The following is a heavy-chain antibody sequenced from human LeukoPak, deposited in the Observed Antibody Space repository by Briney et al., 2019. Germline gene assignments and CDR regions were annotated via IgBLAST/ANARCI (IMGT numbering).Heavy chain of an antibody. J-gene: IGHJ4*02. CDR2: FYTSGTT. V-gene: IGHV4-4*07. D-gene: IGHD1-26*01. Sequence: PSQTLSLTCTVSGGSISSNYWSWIRQPAGKGLEWIGRFYTSGTTVYNPSLKSRVTISVDKSTNQFSLNLTSVTAADTAIYYCARDLAIHSGSSQYFDYWGQGTLVTVSS. CDR1: GGSISSNY. CDR3: ARDLAIHSGSSQYFDY.